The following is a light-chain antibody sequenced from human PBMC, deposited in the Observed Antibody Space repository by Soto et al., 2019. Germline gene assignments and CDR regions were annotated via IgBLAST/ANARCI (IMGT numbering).Light chain of an antibody. Sequence: DIQMTQSPSTLSASIGDRVTITCRASQGISGWLAWYQQKPGKAPTLLIYKASKLESGVPARLSGSGFGTEFTLTISSLQPDDFGTYYFQQYEPYFRTVGQGTKLEIK. CDR1: QGISGW. CDR3: QQYEPYFRT. CDR2: KAS. J-gene: IGKJ2*01. V-gene: IGKV1-5*03.